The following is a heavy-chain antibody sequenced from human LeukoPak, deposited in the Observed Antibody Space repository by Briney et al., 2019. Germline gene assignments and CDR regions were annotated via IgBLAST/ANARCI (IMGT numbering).Heavy chain of an antibody. CDR1: GFIFSSYA. CDR3: AKGYSSGWYYFDY. D-gene: IGHD6-19*01. J-gene: IGHJ4*02. Sequence: GGSLRLSCAASGFIFSSYAMSWVRQAPGKGLEWVSAISGSGGSTNYADSVKGRFTISRDNSKNTLYLQMNSLRAEDMAVYYCAKGYSSGWYYFDYWGQGTLVTVSP. V-gene: IGHV3-23*01. CDR2: ISGSGGST.